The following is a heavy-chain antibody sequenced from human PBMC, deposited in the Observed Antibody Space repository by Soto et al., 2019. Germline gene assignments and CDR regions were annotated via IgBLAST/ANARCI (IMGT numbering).Heavy chain of an antibody. J-gene: IGHJ5*01. CDR3: ARGRYCLTGRCFPNWFDS. Sequence: SETLSLTCSVSGNSISTVDYFWAWIRQPPGQALEYIGYIYKSATTYYNPSFEGRVAISLDTSKSHFSLNVTSVTAADTAVYFCARGRYCLTGRCFPNWFDSWGQGTLVTVSS. CDR2: IYKSATT. D-gene: IGHD2-15*01. CDR1: GNSISTVDYF. V-gene: IGHV4-30-4*01.